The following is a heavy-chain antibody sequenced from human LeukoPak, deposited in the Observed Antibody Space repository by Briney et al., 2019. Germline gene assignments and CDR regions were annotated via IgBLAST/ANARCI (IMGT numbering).Heavy chain of an antibody. CDR2: IIPIFGTA. V-gene: IGHV1-69*13. D-gene: IGHD2-21*02. J-gene: IGHJ3*02. Sequence: ASVKVSCKASGGTFSSYAISWVRQAPGQGLEWMGGIIPIFGTANYAQKFQGRVTITADESTSTAYMELSSLRAEDTALYYCARDYAYCGGDCYSALSIWGQGTMVTVSS. CDR3: ARDYAYCGGDCYSALSI. CDR1: GGTFSSYA.